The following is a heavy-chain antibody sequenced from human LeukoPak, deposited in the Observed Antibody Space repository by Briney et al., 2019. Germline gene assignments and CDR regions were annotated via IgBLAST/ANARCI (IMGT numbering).Heavy chain of an antibody. V-gene: IGHV1-2*02. D-gene: IGHD2-8*01. CDR2: INPNSGGT. CDR1: GYTFTGYY. J-gene: IGHJ5*02. CDR3: ARVMMVYAPDWFDP. Sequence: ASVKVSCKASGYTFTGYYMHWLRQAPGQGLEWMGWINPNSGGTNYAQKFQGRVTMTRDTSISTAYMELSRLRSDDTAVYYCARVMMVYAPDWFDPWGQGTLVTVSS.